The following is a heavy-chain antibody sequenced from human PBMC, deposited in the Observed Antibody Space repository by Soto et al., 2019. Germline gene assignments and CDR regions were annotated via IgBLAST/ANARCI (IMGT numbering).Heavy chain of an antibody. CDR1: GGSISSSSYY. CDR3: ARFPNSGWFFTPPFDY. J-gene: IGHJ4*02. CDR2: IYYGGST. D-gene: IGHD6-19*01. Sequence: SETLSLTCTVSGGSISSSSYYWGWIRQPPGKGLEWIGSIYYGGSTYYNPSLKSRVTISVDTSKNQFSLKLSSVTAADTAVYYCARFPNSGWFFTPPFDYWGQGTLVTVSS. V-gene: IGHV4-39*01.